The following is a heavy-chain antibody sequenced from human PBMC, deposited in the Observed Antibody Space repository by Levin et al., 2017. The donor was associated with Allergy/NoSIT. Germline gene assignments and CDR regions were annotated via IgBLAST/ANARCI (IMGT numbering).Heavy chain of an antibody. D-gene: IGHD3-22*01. J-gene: IGHJ4*02. CDR1: GFTFSSYG. V-gene: IGHV3-30*18. CDR2: ISYDGSNK. Sequence: LSLTCAASGFTFSSYGMHWVRQAPGKGLEWVAVISYDGSNKYYADSVKGRFTISRDNSKNTLYLQMNSLRAEDTAVYYCAKDQSPYYYDSSGYDYWGQGTLVTVSS. CDR3: AKDQSPYYYDSSGYDY.